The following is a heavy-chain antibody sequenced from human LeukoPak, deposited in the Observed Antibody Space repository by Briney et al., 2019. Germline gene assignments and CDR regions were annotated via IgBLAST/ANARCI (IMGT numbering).Heavy chain of an antibody. V-gene: IGHV3-33*06. D-gene: IGHD6-13*01. CDR3: AKEIAAAANWFDP. J-gene: IGHJ5*02. Sequence: GRSLRLSCAASGFTFSSYGMHWVRQAPGKGLERVAVIWYDGSNKYYADSVKGRFTISRDNSKNTLYLQMNSLRAEDTAVYYCAKEIAAAANWFDPWGQGTLVTVSS. CDR1: GFTFSSYG. CDR2: IWYDGSNK.